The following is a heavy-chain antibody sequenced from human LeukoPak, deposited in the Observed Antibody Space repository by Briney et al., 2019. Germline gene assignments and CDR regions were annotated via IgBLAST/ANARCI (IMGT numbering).Heavy chain of an antibody. CDR1: GGSISSYY. CDR2: IYYSGST. Sequence: SETLSLTCTVSGGSISSYYWSWIQQPPGKGLEWIGYIYYSGSTNYSPPLKSRVTISVDTSKNQFSLKLSSVTAADTAVYYCAGGNSYGYRNFDYWGQGTLVTVSS. V-gene: IGHV4-59*01. D-gene: IGHD5-18*01. CDR3: AGGNSYGYRNFDY. J-gene: IGHJ4*02.